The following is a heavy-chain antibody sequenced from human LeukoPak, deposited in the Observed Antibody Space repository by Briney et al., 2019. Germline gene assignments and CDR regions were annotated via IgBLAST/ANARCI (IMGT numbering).Heavy chain of an antibody. D-gene: IGHD2-2*01. CDR2: IYHSGST. Sequence: ASETLSLTCTVSGYSISSGYYWGWIRQPPGKGLEWIGSIYHSGSTYYNPSLKSRVTISVDTSKNQFSLKLSSVTAADTAVYYCASGTVVPAAPWGYFDYWGQGTPVTVSS. CDR3: ASGTVVPAAPWGYFDY. J-gene: IGHJ4*02. V-gene: IGHV4-38-2*02. CDR1: GYSISSGYY.